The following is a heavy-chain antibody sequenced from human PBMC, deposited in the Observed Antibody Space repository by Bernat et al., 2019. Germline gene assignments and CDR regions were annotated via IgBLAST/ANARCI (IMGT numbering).Heavy chain of an antibody. J-gene: IGHJ4*02. CDR1: GFSLSNARMG. CDR3: ARTSSDSSGLYFDY. D-gene: IGHD3-22*01. V-gene: IGHV2-26*01. CDR2: IFPNDEK. Sequence: QVTLKESGPVLVKPTETLTLTCTVSGFSLSNARMGVSWIRQPPGKALEWLAHIFPNDEKSYSTSLKSRLTISKDTSKSQVVLTMTNMDPVDTATYYCARTSSDSSGLYFDYWGQGTLVTVSS.